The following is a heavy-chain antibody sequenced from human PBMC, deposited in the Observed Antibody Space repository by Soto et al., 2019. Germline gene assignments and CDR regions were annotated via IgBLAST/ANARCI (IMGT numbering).Heavy chain of an antibody. J-gene: IGHJ5*02. CDR3: AKDLYVQPPSGWFDP. D-gene: IGHD1-26*01. CDR1: GFPFSDHA. V-gene: IGHV3-23*01. CDR2: ITGRGDST. Sequence: PGGSLRLSCAASGFPFSDHAMNWVLQTPGKGLEWVSAITGRGDSTYYADPVKGRFTISRDNYKSKLYLQMMSMRAEDTAVYYCAKDLYVQPPSGWFDPWGEGPVVTVSS.